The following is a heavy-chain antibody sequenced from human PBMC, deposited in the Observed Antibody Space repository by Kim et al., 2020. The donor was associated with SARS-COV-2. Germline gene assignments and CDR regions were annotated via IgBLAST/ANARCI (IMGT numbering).Heavy chain of an antibody. CDR1: GGSFRGYY. J-gene: IGHJ5*02. CDR3: ARGAAGIVVLVAALLNWFDP. Sequence: SETLSLTCAVYGGSFRGYYWSWIRQPPEKGLEWIGEINDIGSSNYNPSLKSRVTISVDTSKNQFTLKLSSVTAADTAVDYCARGAAGIVVLVAALLNWFDPWGQGTLVTVSS. CDR2: INDIGSS. V-gene: IGHV4-34*01. D-gene: IGHD2-15*01.